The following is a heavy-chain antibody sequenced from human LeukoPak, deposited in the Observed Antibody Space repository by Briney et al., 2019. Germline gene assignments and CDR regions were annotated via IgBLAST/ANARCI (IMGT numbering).Heavy chain of an antibody. Sequence: SETLSLTCTVSGVSISSSNYFWAWVRQSPGRGLEWLGSIYFRGSISSSPSLKSRVTISIDASKNQFSLKLTSVSAADTAVYYCAREDRYCSSTSCYTWDYWGQGTLVAV. CDR1: GVSISSSNYF. D-gene: IGHD2-2*02. J-gene: IGHJ4*02. CDR2: IYFRGSI. V-gene: IGHV4-39*07. CDR3: AREDRYCSSTSCYTWDY.